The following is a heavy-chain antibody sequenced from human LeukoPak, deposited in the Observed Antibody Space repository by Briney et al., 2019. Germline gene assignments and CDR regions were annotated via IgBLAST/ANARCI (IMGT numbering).Heavy chain of an antibody. CDR3: ARDRYNWPLKGTFDV. Sequence: PGGSLRLSCAASGFTFRNYAMAWVRQAPGKGLEWVSSISSSSSYIYYADSVKGRFTISRDNAKNSLYLQMNSLRAEDTAVYYCARDRYNWPLKGTFDVWGQGTMVTVSS. CDR1: GFTFRNYA. J-gene: IGHJ3*01. V-gene: IGHV3-21*01. D-gene: IGHD1-1*01. CDR2: ISSSSSYI.